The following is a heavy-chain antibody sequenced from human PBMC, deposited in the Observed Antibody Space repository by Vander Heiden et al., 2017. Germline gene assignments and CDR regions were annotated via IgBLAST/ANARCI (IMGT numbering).Heavy chain of an antibody. D-gene: IGHD3-10*01. CDR3: ARDSGARWGRMDV. V-gene: IGHV3-21*01. Sequence: EVQLVESGGGLVKPGGSLRLSCAASGFTFASYSMNWVRQAPGKGLEWVSGISSSSIYIYHADSVKGRFTISRDNAKNSLYLQMNSLRAEDTAVYYCARDSGARWGRMDVWGQGTTVTVS. CDR2: ISSSSIYI. J-gene: IGHJ6*02. CDR1: GFTFASYS.